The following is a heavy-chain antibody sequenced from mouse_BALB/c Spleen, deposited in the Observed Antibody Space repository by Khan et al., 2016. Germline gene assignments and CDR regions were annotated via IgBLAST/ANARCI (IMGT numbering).Heavy chain of an antibody. CDR1: GFSLTSYD. CDR2: IWTGGGT. CDR3: VSDGYGTTYGAIDY. J-gene: IGHJ4*01. D-gene: IGHD1-1*01. V-gene: IGHV2-9-2*01. Sequence: QVQLKESGPGLVAPSQSLSITCTVSGFSLTSYDISWIRQPPGKGLEWLGGIWTGGGTNYNSAFLSRMIISKDNSKSQVFLKMNSLQADDTAIYYCVSDGYGTTYGAIDYWGQGTSVTVSS.